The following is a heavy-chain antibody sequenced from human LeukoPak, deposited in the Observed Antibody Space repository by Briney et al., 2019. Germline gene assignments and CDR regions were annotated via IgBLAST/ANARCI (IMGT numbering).Heavy chain of an antibody. CDR3: ARVALAVIEGGSYYFDY. V-gene: IGHV1-46*01. CDR1: GYTFINYY. J-gene: IGHJ4*02. Sequence: ASVKVSCKASGYTFINYYMHWVRQAPGQGLEWMGIINPSGGTTSYAQNFQGRVTMTRDTSTSTVYMELRSLRSDDTAVYYCARVALAVIEGGSYYFDYWGQGTLVTVSS. D-gene: IGHD1-26*01. CDR2: INPSGGTT.